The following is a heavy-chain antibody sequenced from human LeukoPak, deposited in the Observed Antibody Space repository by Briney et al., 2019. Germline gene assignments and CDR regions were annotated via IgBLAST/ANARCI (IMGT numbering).Heavy chain of an antibody. CDR1: GGSISSYY. J-gene: IGHJ2*01. CDR2: INQSGST. V-gene: IGHV4-34*01. CDR3: ARQREGYFDL. Sequence: RSSETLSLTCTVSGGSISSYYWSWIRQPPGKGLEWIGEINQSGSTNYNPSLKSRVIMSVVTSKNQFSLKLSSVTAADTAVYYCARQREGYFDLWSRGTRVTVSS.